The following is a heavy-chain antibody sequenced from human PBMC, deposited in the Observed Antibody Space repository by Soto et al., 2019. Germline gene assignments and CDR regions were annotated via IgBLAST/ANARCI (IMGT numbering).Heavy chain of an antibody. V-gene: IGHV1-69*13. CDR3: ARNPEVHVWGSLFY. D-gene: IGHD3-16*01. Sequence: SVKVSCKASGGTFSSYAISWVRQAPGQGLEWMGGIIPIFGTANYAQKFQGRVTITAGESTSTAYMELSSLRSEDTAVYYCARNPEVHVWGSLFYWGQGTLVTVSS. CDR2: IIPIFGTA. J-gene: IGHJ4*02. CDR1: GGTFSSYA.